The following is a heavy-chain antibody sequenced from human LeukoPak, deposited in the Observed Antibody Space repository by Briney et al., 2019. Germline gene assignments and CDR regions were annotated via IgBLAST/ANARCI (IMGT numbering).Heavy chain of an antibody. CDR1: GYTFTGYY. Sequence: ASVKVSCRASGYTFTGYYMHWVRQAPGQGLEWMGWINPNSGGTNYAQKFQGRVTMTRDTSISTAYMELSRLRSDDTAVYYCARGNWGSRGYFDYWGQGTLVTVSS. CDR3: ARGNWGSRGYFDY. J-gene: IGHJ4*02. CDR2: INPNSGGT. D-gene: IGHD7-27*01. V-gene: IGHV1-2*02.